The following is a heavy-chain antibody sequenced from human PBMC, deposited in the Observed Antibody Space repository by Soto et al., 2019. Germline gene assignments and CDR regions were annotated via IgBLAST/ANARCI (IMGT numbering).Heavy chain of an antibody. Sequence: GESLKISCKGFGYSFSSYWISWVRQMPGKGLEWMGRIDPSDAYTNYSPSFQGHVTISTDKSISTAYLQWSSLKASDTAMYYCARQTLVGGGMDVWGQGTTVTVSS. V-gene: IGHV5-10-1*01. D-gene: IGHD3-10*01. CDR3: ARQTLVGGGMDV. CDR2: IDPSDAYT. J-gene: IGHJ6*02. CDR1: GYSFSSYW.